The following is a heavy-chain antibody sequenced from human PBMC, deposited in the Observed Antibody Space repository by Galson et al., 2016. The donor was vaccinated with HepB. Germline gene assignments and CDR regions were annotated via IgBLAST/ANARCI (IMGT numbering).Heavy chain of an antibody. CDR3: AKGLGGAVTNPFFAMEV. D-gene: IGHD4-17*01. Sequence: SLRLSCAAFGFTFSTHAMSWVRQTPGKGLEWVSSINKNGDFTKYGDSVKGRTTISRDNSRNILYLQMSSLRAEDTAVYYCAKGLGGAVTNPFFAMEVWGQGTTVTVSS. J-gene: IGHJ6*02. CDR1: GFTFSTHA. V-gene: IGHV3-23*05. CDR2: INKNGDFT.